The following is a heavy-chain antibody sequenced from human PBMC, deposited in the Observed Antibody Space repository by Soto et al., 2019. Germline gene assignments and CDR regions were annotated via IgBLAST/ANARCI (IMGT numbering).Heavy chain of an antibody. D-gene: IGHD6-13*01. J-gene: IGHJ6*02. V-gene: IGHV5-10-1*01. Sequence: PGESLKISCKGSGYSFTSYWISWVRQMPGKGLEWMGRIDPSNSYTKYSPSLQGHDTISADKSISTAYLQWSGLKASDTAMYYCARLVRQAGTHRGMDVWGQGTTVTVSS. CDR2: IDPSNSYT. CDR1: GYSFTSYW. CDR3: ARLVRQAGTHRGMDV.